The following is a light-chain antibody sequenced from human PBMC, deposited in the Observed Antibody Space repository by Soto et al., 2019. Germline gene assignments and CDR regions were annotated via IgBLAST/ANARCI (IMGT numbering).Light chain of an antibody. CDR3: QQYVTSPWA. J-gene: IGKJ1*01. CDR1: QSISDT. V-gene: IGKV3-15*01. Sequence: EIVMTQSPASLSVSPGGRATLSCRASQSISDTLAWYQQKPGQAPRLLIHGASTRATGFPARFSGSGSGTDFTLTISRLEPEDFAVYYCQQYVTSPWAFGQGTKVDIK. CDR2: GAS.